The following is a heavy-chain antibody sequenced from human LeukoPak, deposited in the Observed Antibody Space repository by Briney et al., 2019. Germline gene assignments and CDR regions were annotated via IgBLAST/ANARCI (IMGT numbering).Heavy chain of an antibody. Sequence: GGSLRLSCAASGFAVSSNYMSWVRQAPGKGLEWVSVIYSGGSTYYADSVKGRFTISRDNSKNTLYLQMNSLRAEDTAVYYCARGFGWELLRWFDPWGQGTLVTVSS. CDR1: GFAVSSNY. CDR3: ARGFGWELLRWFDP. J-gene: IGHJ5*02. D-gene: IGHD1-26*01. CDR2: IYSGGST. V-gene: IGHV3-66*01.